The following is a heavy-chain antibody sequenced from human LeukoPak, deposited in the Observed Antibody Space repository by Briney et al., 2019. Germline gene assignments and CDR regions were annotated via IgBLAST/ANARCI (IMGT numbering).Heavy chain of an antibody. Sequence: PGGSLRLSCVASGFTFSNYWMSWVRQAPGKGLERVANINQDGSETYSVDSVKGRFTFSRDNARNSLFLQMNSLRADDTAVYYCARDDSSGYYYFDNWGQGTLVTVSS. CDR2: INQDGSET. V-gene: IGHV3-7*01. CDR1: GFTFSNYW. J-gene: IGHJ4*02. D-gene: IGHD3-22*01. CDR3: ARDDSSGYYYFDN.